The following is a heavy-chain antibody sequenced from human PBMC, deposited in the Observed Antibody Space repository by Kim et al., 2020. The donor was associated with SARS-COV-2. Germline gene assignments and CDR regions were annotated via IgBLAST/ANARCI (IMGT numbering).Heavy chain of an antibody. CDR2: INHGGST. D-gene: IGHD1-20*01. Sequence: SETLSLTCAVYGGPFSGYYWSWIRQSPGKGLEWIGEINHGGSTNYNASLKSRVTISVDTSKNHFSLNLTSVTAADTAVSYCARGRGIIRNYYYYYMDVWGKGTTVTVSS. CDR3: ARGRGIIRNYYYYYMDV. V-gene: IGHV4-34*01. CDR1: GGPFSGYY. J-gene: IGHJ6*03.